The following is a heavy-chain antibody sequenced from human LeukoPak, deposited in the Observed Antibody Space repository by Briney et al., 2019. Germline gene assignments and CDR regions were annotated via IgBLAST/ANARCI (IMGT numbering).Heavy chain of an antibody. CDR1: GFTFSNYG. CDR3: ARAPYCTNGVCQDY. J-gene: IGHJ4*02. D-gene: IGHD2-8*01. CDR2: IKQDGSEK. Sequence: GGSLRLSCAASGFTFSNYGMSWVRQAPGKGLEWVASIKQDGSEKFYVDSAKGRFTISRDNAKNSLYLQMNSLRAEDTAVYYCARAPYCTNGVCQDYWGQGTLVTVSS. V-gene: IGHV3-7*01.